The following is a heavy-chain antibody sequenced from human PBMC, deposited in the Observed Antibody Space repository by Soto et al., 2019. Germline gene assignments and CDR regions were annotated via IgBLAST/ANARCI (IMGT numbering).Heavy chain of an antibody. J-gene: IGHJ6*03. CDR3: ARHVGNYDILTGYYPRGPYYYYYMDV. CDR2: IYYSGST. CDR1: GGSISSSSYY. Sequence: SETLSLTCTVSGGSISSSSYYWGWIRQPPGKGLEWIGSIYYSGSTYYNPSLKSRVTISVDTSKNQFSLKLGSVTAADTAVYYCARHVGNYDILTGYYPRGPYYYYYMDVWGKGTTVTVSS. V-gene: IGHV4-39*01. D-gene: IGHD3-9*01.